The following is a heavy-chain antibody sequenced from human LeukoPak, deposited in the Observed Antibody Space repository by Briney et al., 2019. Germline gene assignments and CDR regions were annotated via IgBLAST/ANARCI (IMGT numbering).Heavy chain of an antibody. D-gene: IGHD2-2*01. CDR1: GYTFTSYG. CDR3: ARAYCSSTSCYESGYSFFDY. J-gene: IGHJ4*02. Sequence: ASVKVSCKASGYTFTSYGISWVRQAPGQGLEWMGWISAYNGNTNYAQKLQGRVTMTTDTSTSTAYMELRSLRSDDTAVYYCARAYCSSTSCYESGYSFFDYWGQGTLVTVPS. CDR2: ISAYNGNT. V-gene: IGHV1-18*01.